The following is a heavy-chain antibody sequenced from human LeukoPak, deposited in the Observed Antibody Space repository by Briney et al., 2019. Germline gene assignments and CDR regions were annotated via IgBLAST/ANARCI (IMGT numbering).Heavy chain of an antibody. Sequence: GGSLRLSCAASGFTFSSYSMNWVRQAPGKGLEWVSSISSSSSSIYYADSVKGRFTISRDNAKNSLYLQMNSLRAEDTAVYYCARASGDIVETATMGSYCGQETLVTVSS. CDR1: GFTFSSYS. J-gene: IGHJ4*02. CDR3: ARASGDIVETATMGSY. D-gene: IGHD5-18*01. V-gene: IGHV3-21*01. CDR2: ISSSSSSI.